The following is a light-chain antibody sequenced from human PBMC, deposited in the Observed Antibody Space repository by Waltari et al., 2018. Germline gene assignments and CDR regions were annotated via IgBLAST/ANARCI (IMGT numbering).Light chain of an antibody. CDR2: DAS. CDR3: QQRNNWPPWGVT. CDR1: QILGNY. J-gene: IGKJ4*01. Sequence: EIVLTQYPATLSLSPGERATLSCRASQILGNYLAWYQQKPGQAPRLVIYDASNRATGIPARFSGSGSGTDFTLTISSLEPEDFAVYYCQQRNNWPPWGVTFGGGTKVEIK. V-gene: IGKV3-11*01.